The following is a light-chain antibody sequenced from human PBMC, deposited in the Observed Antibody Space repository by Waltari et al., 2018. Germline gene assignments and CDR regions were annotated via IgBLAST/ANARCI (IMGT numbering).Light chain of an antibody. J-gene: IGLJ3*02. CDR3: CSYAGTWL. CDR1: NNDVGTHYL. CDR2: QGT. V-gene: IGLV2-23*01. Sequence: QSALTQPASMSASPGPSITISCTATNNDVGTHYLVSWYQQHPGRAPKLLSFQGTKRPSEVSGRFSGSKFADTASLTISGLQPEDEADYYCCSYAGTWLFGGGTKVTVL.